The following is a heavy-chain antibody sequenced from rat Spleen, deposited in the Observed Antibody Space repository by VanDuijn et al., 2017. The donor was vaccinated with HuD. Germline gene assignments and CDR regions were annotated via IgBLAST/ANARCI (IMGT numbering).Heavy chain of an antibody. CDR2: ISYDGTST. V-gene: IGHV5-7*01. J-gene: IGHJ3*01. Sequence: EVQLVESGGDLVQPGRSMKLSCAASGFTFSYYYMAWVRQAPKKGLEWVSTISYDGTSTYYRDSVKGRFTVSRDNTKNILYLQMGSLRSEDTATYYCVRRDYGLFVYWGQGTLVTVSS. CDR1: GFTFSYYY. CDR3: VRRDYGLFVY. D-gene: IGHD4-1*01.